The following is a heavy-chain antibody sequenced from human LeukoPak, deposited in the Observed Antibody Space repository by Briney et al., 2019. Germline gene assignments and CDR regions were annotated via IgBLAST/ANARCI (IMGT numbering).Heavy chain of an antibody. D-gene: IGHD6-13*01. V-gene: IGHV1-18*01. CDR1: GYTFTSYG. Sequence: ASVNVSCKASGYTFTSYGISWVRQAPGQGLEWMGWISAYNGNTNYAQKLQGRVTMTTDTSTSTAYMELRSLRSDDTAVYYCAGDSSSWFNWFDPWGQGTLVTVSS. CDR2: ISAYNGNT. J-gene: IGHJ5*02. CDR3: AGDSSSWFNWFDP.